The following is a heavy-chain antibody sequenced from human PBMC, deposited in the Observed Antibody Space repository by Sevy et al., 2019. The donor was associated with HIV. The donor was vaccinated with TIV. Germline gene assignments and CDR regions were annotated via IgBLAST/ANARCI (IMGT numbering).Heavy chain of an antibody. D-gene: IGHD2-21*01. J-gene: IGHJ4*02. CDR1: GFTFSNYV. CDR2: ISGSGDTT. CDR3: AKYSRVGPPRASVYYFDD. Sequence: GGSLRLSCEVSGFTFSNYVMGWVRQAPGKGLEWVSDISGSGDTTYYADSVKGRFTISRDNSKNTLYLQMNRLRAEDTALYYCAKYSRVGPPRASVYYFDDWGQGTLVTVSS. V-gene: IGHV3-23*01.